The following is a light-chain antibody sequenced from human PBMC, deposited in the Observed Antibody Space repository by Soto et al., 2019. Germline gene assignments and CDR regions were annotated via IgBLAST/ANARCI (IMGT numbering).Light chain of an antibody. Sequence: DIQLTQSPSFLSASVGDRVTITCRASQGISSYLAWYQQKPGKAPKLLIYAAFTLQSGVPSRFSGSGSETEFTLTISSLQPEDFATYYCQQLNSYPTFGQGTRLEIK. J-gene: IGKJ5*01. V-gene: IGKV1-9*01. CDR3: QQLNSYPT. CDR1: QGISSY. CDR2: AAF.